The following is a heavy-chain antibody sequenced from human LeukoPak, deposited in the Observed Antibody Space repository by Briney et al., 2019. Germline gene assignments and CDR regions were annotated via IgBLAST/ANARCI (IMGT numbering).Heavy chain of an antibody. CDR3: ARDLATRQRTGLYDS. Sequence: GGTLRLSCAASGFTFSSYGMSWVRQAPGKWLEWVSAISGSGGSTYYADSVKGRFTISRDNSKNTLYLQMNSLRAEDTAVYYCARDLATRQRTGLYDSWGQGALVTVSS. CDR2: ISGSGGST. V-gene: IGHV3-23*01. CDR1: GFTFSSYG. D-gene: IGHD3-16*02. J-gene: IGHJ4*02.